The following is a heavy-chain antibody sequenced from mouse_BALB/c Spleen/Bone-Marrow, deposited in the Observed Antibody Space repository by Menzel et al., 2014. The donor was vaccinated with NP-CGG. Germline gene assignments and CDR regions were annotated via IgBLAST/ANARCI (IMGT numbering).Heavy chain of an antibody. V-gene: IGHV3-6*02. CDR2: ISYDGSN. J-gene: IGHJ4*01. D-gene: IGHD2-4*01. Sequence: VQLKESGPGLVKPSQSLSLTCSVTGYSITGGYYWNWIRQFPGNKLEWMGYISYDGSNNYNPSLKNRISITRDTSKNQFFLKLNSVTTEDTATYYCARGYDYDYAMDYWGQGTSVTVSS. CDR3: ARGYDYDYAMDY. CDR1: GYSITGGYY.